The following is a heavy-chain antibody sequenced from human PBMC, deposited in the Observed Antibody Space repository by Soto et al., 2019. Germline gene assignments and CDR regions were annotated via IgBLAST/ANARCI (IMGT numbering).Heavy chain of an antibody. CDR3: VSDRGYGHASVPYS. D-gene: IGHD5-18*01. CDR2: IADDGSLQ. V-gene: IGHV3-30*03. J-gene: IGHJ4*02. Sequence: QAQLVESGGGVVQPGRSLRLSCAASGFAFSSYGMHWVRQAPGTGLEGLALIADDGSLQHYADSVKGRFTISRDNSMNMVLLQMSSLRAEDTAVYYCVSDRGYGHASVPYSWGQGTLVSVSS. CDR1: GFAFSSYG.